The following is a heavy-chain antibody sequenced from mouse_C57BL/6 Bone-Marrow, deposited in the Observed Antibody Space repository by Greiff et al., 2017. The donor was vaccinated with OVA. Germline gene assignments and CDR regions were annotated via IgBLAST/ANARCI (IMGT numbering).Heavy chain of an antibody. Sequence: QVQLQQSGPGLVQPSQSLSITCTVSGFSLTSYGVHWVRQSPGKGLVWLGVIWSGGSTDYNAAFISRLSISKDNSKSQVFFKMNSLQADDTAIYYCARMGSSKDFTIAYWGQGTLVTVSA. J-gene: IGHJ3*01. CDR1: GFSLTSYG. CDR2: IWSGGST. D-gene: IGHD2-5*01. CDR3: ARMGSSKDFTIAY. V-gene: IGHV2-2*01.